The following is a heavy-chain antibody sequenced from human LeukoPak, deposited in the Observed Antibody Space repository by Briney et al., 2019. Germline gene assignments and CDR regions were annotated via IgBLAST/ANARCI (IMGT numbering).Heavy chain of an antibody. V-gene: IGHV1-2*02. CDR2: INPNSGGT. J-gene: IGHJ6*03. CDR1: GYTFTGYY. CDR3: ARDLYQWLPSTRPRVYYYYMDV. Sequence: VASVKVSCKASGYTFTGYYIHWVRQAPGQGLEYMGWINPNSGGTNYAQKFQGRVTMTRDTPISTAYMELSRLRSDDTAVYYCARDLYQWLPSTRPRVYYYYMDVWGEGTTVTVSS. D-gene: IGHD6-19*01.